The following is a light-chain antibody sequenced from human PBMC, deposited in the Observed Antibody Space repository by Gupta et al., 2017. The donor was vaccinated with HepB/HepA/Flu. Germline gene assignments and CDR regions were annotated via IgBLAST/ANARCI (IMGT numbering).Light chain of an antibody. CDR3: QQYYNAPYT. Sequence: MTQSPDSLAVSLGERATINCKSSQSVLYSSNNKNYLAWFQHKPGQPPKLLIYWASTRESGVPDRFSGSGSGTDFTLTISSLQAEDVAVYYCQQYYNAPYTFGQGTKLEIK. J-gene: IGKJ2*01. V-gene: IGKV4-1*01. CDR1: QSVLYSSNNKNY. CDR2: WAS.